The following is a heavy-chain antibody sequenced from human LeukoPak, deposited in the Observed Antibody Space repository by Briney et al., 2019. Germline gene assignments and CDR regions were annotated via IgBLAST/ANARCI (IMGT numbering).Heavy chain of an antibody. Sequence: SETLSPTCTVSGDSITNEYFWGWLRQTPGKGLEWFGSMFHSGRAYYSPSLRSRVTISVDTYKNKFSLELNSVTAADTAVYYCARTDRNWYFDLWGRGTLVTVSP. J-gene: IGHJ2*01. CDR1: GDSITNEYF. CDR3: ARTDRNWYFDL. V-gene: IGHV4-38-2*02. CDR2: MFHSGRA. D-gene: IGHD3-22*01.